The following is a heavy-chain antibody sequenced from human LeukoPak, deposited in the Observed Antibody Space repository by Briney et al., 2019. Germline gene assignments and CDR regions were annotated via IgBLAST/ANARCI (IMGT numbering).Heavy chain of an antibody. D-gene: IGHD5-24*01. Sequence: PGGSLRLSCAASGFTFGSYAMSWVRQAPGKGLEWVAVIWYDGSNEYYADSVKGRFTISRDNSKNTLFLQMNSLRAEDTAVYYCAREVQDAYNDPELDYWGQGTLVTVSS. J-gene: IGHJ4*02. CDR3: AREVQDAYNDPELDY. CDR1: GFTFGSYA. V-gene: IGHV3-33*08. CDR2: IWYDGSNE.